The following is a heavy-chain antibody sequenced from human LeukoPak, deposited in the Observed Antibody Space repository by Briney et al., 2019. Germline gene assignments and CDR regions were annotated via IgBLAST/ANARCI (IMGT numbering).Heavy chain of an antibody. Sequence: PGGSLRLSCATSGFTFSSYAMSWVRQAPGKGLEWVSSISSSSSYIYYADSVKGRFTVSRDNAKNSLYLLMNSLRAEDTAVYYCARTTVVTLIDYWGQGTLLTVSS. CDR1: GFTFSSYA. V-gene: IGHV3-21*01. CDR3: ARTTVVTLIDY. J-gene: IGHJ4*02. D-gene: IGHD4-23*01. CDR2: ISSSSSYI.